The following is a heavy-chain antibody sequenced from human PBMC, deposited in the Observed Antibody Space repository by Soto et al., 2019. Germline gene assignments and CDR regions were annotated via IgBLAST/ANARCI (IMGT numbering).Heavy chain of an antibody. D-gene: IGHD3-10*01. V-gene: IGHV4-31*03. Sequence: SETLSLTCTVSGCSISSGGYYWSWLRQHTEKEQEWIGYIYYSGSTYYNPSLKRRVTISVDTSKIQFSLKLSSVTAADTAVYYCARGVTLVRGVIHTPYFDYWGQGALVTVSS. CDR1: GCSISSGGYY. CDR2: IYYSGST. CDR3: ARGVTLVRGVIHTPYFDY. J-gene: IGHJ4*02.